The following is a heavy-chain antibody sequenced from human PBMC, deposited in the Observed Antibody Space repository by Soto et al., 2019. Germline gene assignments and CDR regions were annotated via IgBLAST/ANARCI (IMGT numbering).Heavy chain of an antibody. J-gene: IGHJ3*02. CDR3: ARVMNQGITIFGVVIITDDAFDI. CDR1: GYTFTSYG. D-gene: IGHD3-3*01. CDR2: ISAYNGNT. Sequence: ASVKVSCKASGYTFTSYGISWVRQAPGQGLEWMGWISAYNGNTNYAQKLQGRVTMTTDTSTSTAYMELRSLRSDDTAVYYCARVMNQGITIFGVVIITDDAFDIWGQGTMVTVSS. V-gene: IGHV1-18*01.